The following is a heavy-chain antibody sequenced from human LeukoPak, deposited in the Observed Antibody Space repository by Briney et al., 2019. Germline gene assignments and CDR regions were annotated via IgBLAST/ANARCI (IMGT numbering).Heavy chain of an antibody. D-gene: IGHD6-19*01. CDR3: TRRGGWYSDY. Sequence: GGSLRLSCTASGFTFGDYAMSWVRQAPGKGLEWVGFIRSKAYGGTTEYAASVRGRFTISRDDSKGIAYLQMNSLKTEDTAVYYCTRRGGWYSDYWGQGTLVTVSS. V-gene: IGHV3-49*04. CDR1: GFTFGDYA. J-gene: IGHJ4*02. CDR2: IRSKAYGGTT.